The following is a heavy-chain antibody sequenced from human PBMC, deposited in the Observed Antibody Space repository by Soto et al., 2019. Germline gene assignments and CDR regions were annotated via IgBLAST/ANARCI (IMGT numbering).Heavy chain of an antibody. J-gene: IGHJ4*02. CDR1: GHTLINYY. D-gene: IGHD3-22*01. CDR2: IDPSGNGT. Sequence: QVQLVQSGAEVKKPGASVKLSCKASGHTLINYYMHWVRQAPGQGLDWLGKIDPSGNGTSYAERFQGRITLTSDTSTNTVYVELSSLRSEDTAIYYCGINYYDSSAYLYWGQGTLVTVSS. V-gene: IGHV1-46*01. CDR3: GINYYDSSAYLY.